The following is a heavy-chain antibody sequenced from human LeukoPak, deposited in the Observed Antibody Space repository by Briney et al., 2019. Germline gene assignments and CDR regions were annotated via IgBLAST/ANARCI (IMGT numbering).Heavy chain of an antibody. D-gene: IGHD2-15*01. CDR3: ARDRCSGGSCYTSPFDY. CDR1: GHILTSYV. Sequence: GASVKVSCKASGHILTSYVMHWVRQAPGQRLEWMGWINAGNGNTKYSQKFQGRVTITRDTSASTAYMELSSLRSEDTAVYYCARDRCSGGSCYTSPFDYWGQGTLVTVSS. CDR2: INAGNGNT. J-gene: IGHJ4*02. V-gene: IGHV1-3*01.